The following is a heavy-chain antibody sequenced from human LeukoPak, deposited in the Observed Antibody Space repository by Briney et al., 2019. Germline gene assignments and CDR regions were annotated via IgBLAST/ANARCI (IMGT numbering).Heavy chain of an antibody. J-gene: IGHJ4*02. V-gene: IGHV3-74*01. CDR2: INSDARST. CDR3: ARDSKWFGELPDY. CDR1: GFTFSNYW. Sequence: PGGSLRLSCAASGFTFSNYWMHWVRQAPGKGLVWVSRINSDARSTSYADSVKGRFTISRDNAKNSLYLQMNSLRAEDTAVYYCARDSKWFGELPDYWGQGTLVTVSS. D-gene: IGHD3-10*01.